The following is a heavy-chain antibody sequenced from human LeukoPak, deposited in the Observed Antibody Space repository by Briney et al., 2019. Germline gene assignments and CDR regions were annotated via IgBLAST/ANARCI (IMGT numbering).Heavy chain of an antibody. Sequence: SETLSLTCTVSGGSISSFYLRWFYRSSLRQPPGKELEWLGYIYYRGSTNSNPSLTRRVTISVDTSKSPFSLKLSSVSAAETGVYYCARGAYYYGSGSYLVRGYSGRWFDPWGQGTLVTVSS. CDR1: GGSISSFY. CDR3: ARGAYYYGSGSYLVRGYSGRWFDP. D-gene: IGHD3-10*01. CDR2: IYYRGST. J-gene: IGHJ5*02. V-gene: IGHV4-59*12.